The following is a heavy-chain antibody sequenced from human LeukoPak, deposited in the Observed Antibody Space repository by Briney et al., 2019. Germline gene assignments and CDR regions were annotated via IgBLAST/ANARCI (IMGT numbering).Heavy chain of an antibody. J-gene: IGHJ4*02. CDR3: ARDPGYCSGGSCYPTAHYFDY. V-gene: IGHV1-46*01. D-gene: IGHD2-15*01. CDR2: INPSGGST. Sequence: ASVKVSCKASGYTFTSYYMHWVRQAPGQGLEWMGIINPSGGSTSYAQKFQGRVTMTRDTSTSTVYMELSSLRSEDTAVYYCARDPGYCSGGSCYPTAHYFDYWGQGTLVTVSS. CDR1: GYTFTSYY.